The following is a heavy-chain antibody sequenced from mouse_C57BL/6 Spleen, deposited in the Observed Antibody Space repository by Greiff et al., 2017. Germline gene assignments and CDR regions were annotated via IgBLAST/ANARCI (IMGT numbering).Heavy chain of an antibody. CDR1: GYTFTSYW. Sequence: QVHVNQPGSELVRPGSSVKLSCKASGYTFTSYWMDWVKQRPGQGLEWIGNIYPSDSETHYIQKFKDKATLTVDKSSSTAYMQLSSLTYEDSAVYYGARYYGSSYWYFDVWGTGTTVTVSS. CDR2: IYPSDSET. V-gene: IGHV1-61*01. D-gene: IGHD1-1*01. CDR3: ARYYGSSYWYFDV. J-gene: IGHJ1*03.